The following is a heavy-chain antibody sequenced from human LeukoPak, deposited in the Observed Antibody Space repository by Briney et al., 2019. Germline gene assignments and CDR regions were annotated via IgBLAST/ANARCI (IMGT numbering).Heavy chain of an antibody. Sequence: PGGSLRLSCAASGFTFSSYSMNWVRQAPGKGLEWVSSISSSSSYIYYADSVKGRFTISRDNAKNSLYLQMNSLKTEDTAVYYCTRQIPGIAVAGPPSEWVNWGQGTLVTVSS. CDR3: TRQIPGIAVAGPPSEWVN. V-gene: IGHV3-21*04. CDR2: ISSSSSYI. CDR1: GFTFSSYS. J-gene: IGHJ4*02. D-gene: IGHD6-19*01.